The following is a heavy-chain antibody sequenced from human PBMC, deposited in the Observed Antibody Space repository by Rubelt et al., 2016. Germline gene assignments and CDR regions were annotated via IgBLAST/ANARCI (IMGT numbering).Heavy chain of an antibody. CDR1: GGSFSGYY. D-gene: IGHD6-6*01. Sequence: QLQLQESGPGLVKPSETLSLTCAVYGGSFSGYYWSWIRQPPGKGLEWIGEINHSGSTNYNPSLKSRVTIPVDTSKNQFSLKLSSVTAADTAVYYCARSEYHFDYWGQGTLVTVSS. V-gene: IGHV4-34*10. CDR2: INHSGST. CDR3: ARSEYHFDY. J-gene: IGHJ4*02.